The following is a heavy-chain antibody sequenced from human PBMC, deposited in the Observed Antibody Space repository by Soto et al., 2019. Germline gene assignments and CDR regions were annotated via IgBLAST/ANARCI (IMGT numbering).Heavy chain of an antibody. D-gene: IGHD1-26*01. Sequence: QVQLQESGPGLVKPSDTLSLTCAVSGYSISSSNWWGWIRQPPGKGLEWIGYIYYSGTTYYNPSLKSRVTXSXXTSKNQFSRKLTSVTAVDTAVYYCARREIQGPIDYWGQGTLVTVSS. CDR1: GYSISSSNW. J-gene: IGHJ4*02. V-gene: IGHV4-28*01. CDR3: ARREIQGPIDY. CDR2: IYYSGTT.